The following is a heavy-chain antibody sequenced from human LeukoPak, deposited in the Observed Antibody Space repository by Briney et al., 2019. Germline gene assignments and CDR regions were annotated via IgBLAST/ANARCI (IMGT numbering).Heavy chain of an antibody. CDR2: VRYDGNNK. Sequence: PGGSLRLSCAASGFTFSNYGMHWVRQAPGKGLEWVAFVRYDGNNKYYADAVKGRFAISRDNSKNTLYLHMNSLRAEDTAVYYCARDRVDIVAPRFDYWGQGTLVTVSS. CDR1: GFTFSNYG. CDR3: ARDRVDIVAPRFDY. D-gene: IGHD5-12*01. V-gene: IGHV3-30*02. J-gene: IGHJ4*02.